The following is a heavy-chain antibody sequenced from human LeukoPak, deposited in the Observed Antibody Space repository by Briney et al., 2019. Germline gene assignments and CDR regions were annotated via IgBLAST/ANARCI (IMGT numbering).Heavy chain of an antibody. Sequence: GGSLRLSCAASGFTFSSYAMSWVRQAPGKGLEWVSTISSSGASTYYADSVKGRFTISRDNSKNTLCLQMNSLRAEDTAVYYCAKRVGTSWSNFDYWGQGTLVTVS. D-gene: IGHD6-13*01. CDR2: ISSSGAST. CDR1: GFTFSSYA. CDR3: AKRVGTSWSNFDY. J-gene: IGHJ4*02. V-gene: IGHV3-23*01.